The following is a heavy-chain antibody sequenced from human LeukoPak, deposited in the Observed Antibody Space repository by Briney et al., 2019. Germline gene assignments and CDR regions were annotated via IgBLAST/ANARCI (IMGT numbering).Heavy chain of an antibody. D-gene: IGHD6-19*01. CDR3: ARAQYSSDWSWFDA. CDR1: GGSISRNY. CDR2: IYYSGSS. Sequence: SETLSLTCTVSGGSISRNYWNWIRQPPGEGLEWIGNIYYSGSSDYNPSFKSRVTISVDTSKNHFSLKVSSVTAADTAVYYCARAQYSSDWSWFDAWGQGTLVTVSS. J-gene: IGHJ5*02. V-gene: IGHV4-59*01.